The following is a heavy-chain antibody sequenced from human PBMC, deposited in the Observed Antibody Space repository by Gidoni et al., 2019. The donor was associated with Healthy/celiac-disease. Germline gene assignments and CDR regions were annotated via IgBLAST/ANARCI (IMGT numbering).Heavy chain of an antibody. CDR2: IDYSGST. CDR3: ARGRGMVRGVTNFDY. CDR1: GGSISSYY. Sequence: QVQLQESGPGLVKPSETLSLTCPVPGGSISSYYWSWIRQPPGKGLEWIGYIDYSGSTNYNPSLKSRVTISVDTSKNQFSLKLSSVTAADTAVYYCARGRGMVRGVTNFDYWGQGTLVTVSS. D-gene: IGHD3-10*01. J-gene: IGHJ4*02. V-gene: IGHV4-59*01.